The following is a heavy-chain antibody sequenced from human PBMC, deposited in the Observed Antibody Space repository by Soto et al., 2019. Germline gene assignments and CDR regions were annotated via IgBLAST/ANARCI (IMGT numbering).Heavy chain of an antibody. CDR1: GYTFTSYD. CDR3: ARRAETNGWNGFGADKYYFDF. J-gene: IGHJ4*02. CDR2: MNPNTGNS. Sequence: ASVKVSCKASGYTFTSYDIYWVRQATGQGLERMGWMNPNTGNSGYAQKFQGRVTMTSDTSISTAHMELSSLRSEDTAVYYCARRAETNGWNGFGADKYYFDFWGQGTLVTVSS. D-gene: IGHD1-1*01. V-gene: IGHV1-8*01.